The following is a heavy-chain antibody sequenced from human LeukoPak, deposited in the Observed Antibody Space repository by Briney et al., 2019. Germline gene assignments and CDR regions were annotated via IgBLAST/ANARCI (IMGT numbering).Heavy chain of an antibody. CDR3: AGSRSSGSYYHY. Sequence: SETLSLTCAVYGGSFNGYYWTWLRQPPGKGLEWIGDITYGGSNDYHASLKRRVPISVDAYKNQFSVMRSSVTAADTTAYYCAGSRSSGSYYHYWGQGTLVTVSS. CDR2: ITYGGSN. V-gene: IGHV4-34*01. CDR1: GGSFNGYY. D-gene: IGHD3-10*01. J-gene: IGHJ4*02.